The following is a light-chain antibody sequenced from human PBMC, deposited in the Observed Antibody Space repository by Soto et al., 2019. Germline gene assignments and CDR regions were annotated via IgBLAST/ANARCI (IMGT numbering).Light chain of an antibody. J-gene: IGKJ4*01. V-gene: IGKV1-6*01. CDR3: LQESNYPLT. Sequence: IQMTQSPSSLSASVGDRVTITCRASQGVRDDVGWYQQKPGKAPKLLIYSASTLQSGVPSRFSGSGSSTDFTLTICGLQPEDFATYYCLQESNYPLTFGGGTKVDIK. CDR2: SAS. CDR1: QGVRDD.